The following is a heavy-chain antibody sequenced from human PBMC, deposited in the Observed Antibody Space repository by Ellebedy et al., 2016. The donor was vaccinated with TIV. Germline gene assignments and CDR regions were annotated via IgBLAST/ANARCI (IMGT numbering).Heavy chain of an antibody. D-gene: IGHD3-10*01. J-gene: IGHJ4*02. CDR3: AKAYYGSGSRPFDY. CDR1: GFTFSSYA. CDR2: ISGSGGST. V-gene: IGHV3-23*01. Sequence: GGSLRLXCAASGFTFSSYAMSWVRQAPGKGLEWVSAISGSGGSTYYADSVKGRFTISRDNSKNTLYLQMNSLRAEDTAVYYCAKAYYGSGSRPFDYWGQGTLVTVSS.